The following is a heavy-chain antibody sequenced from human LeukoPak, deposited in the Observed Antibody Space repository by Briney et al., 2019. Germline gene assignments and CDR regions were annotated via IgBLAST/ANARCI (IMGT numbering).Heavy chain of an antibody. CDR2: IYYSGST. Sequence: PSETLSLTCTVSGGSISSYYWSWIRQPPGKGLEWIGYIYYSGSTNYNPSLKSRVTISVDTSKNQFSLKLSSVTAADTAVYHCARVGYSSSSGAFDIWGQGTMVTVSS. J-gene: IGHJ3*02. D-gene: IGHD6-6*01. CDR1: GGSISSYY. V-gene: IGHV4-59*01. CDR3: ARVGYSSSSGAFDI.